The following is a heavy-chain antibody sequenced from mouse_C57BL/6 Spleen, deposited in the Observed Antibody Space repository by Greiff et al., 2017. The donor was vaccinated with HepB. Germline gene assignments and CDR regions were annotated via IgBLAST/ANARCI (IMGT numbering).Heavy chain of an antibody. Sequence: EVMLVESGPELVKPGASVKMSCKASGYTFTDYNMHWVQQSHGKSLEWIGYINPNNGGTSYNQKFKGKATLTVNKSSSTAYMELRSLTSEDSAVYYCEAYGSSYGDYFDYWGQGTTLTVSS. CDR3: EAYGSSYGDYFDY. D-gene: IGHD1-1*01. CDR2: INPNNGGT. CDR1: GYTFTDYN. J-gene: IGHJ2*01. V-gene: IGHV1-22*01.